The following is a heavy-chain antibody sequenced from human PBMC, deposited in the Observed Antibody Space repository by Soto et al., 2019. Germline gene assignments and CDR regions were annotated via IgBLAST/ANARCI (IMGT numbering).Heavy chain of an antibody. D-gene: IGHD3-10*01. CDR2: ISYDGSNK. Sequence: VQLVESGGGVVQPGRSLRLSCAASGFTFSSYGMHWVRQAPGKGLEWVAVISYDGSNKYYADSVKGRFTISRDNSKNTLYLQMNSLRAEDTAVYYCAKVRTIWFGEGVDYWGQGTLVTVSS. V-gene: IGHV3-30*18. CDR3: AKVRTIWFGEGVDY. CDR1: GFTFSSYG. J-gene: IGHJ4*02.